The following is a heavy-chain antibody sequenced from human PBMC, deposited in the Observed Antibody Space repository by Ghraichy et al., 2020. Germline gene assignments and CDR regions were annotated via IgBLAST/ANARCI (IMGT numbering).Heavy chain of an antibody. CDR2: ISYDGSNK. V-gene: IGHV3-30-3*01. J-gene: IGHJ6*02. CDR3: ASGGLYSGYDAYYYYGMDV. CDR1: GFTFSSYA. D-gene: IGHD5-12*01. Sequence: GGSLRLSCAASGFTFSSYAMHWVRQAPGKGLEWVAVISYDGSNKYYADSVKGRFTISRDNSKNTLYLQMNSLRAEDTAVYYCASGGLYSGYDAYYYYGMDVWGQGTTVTVSS.